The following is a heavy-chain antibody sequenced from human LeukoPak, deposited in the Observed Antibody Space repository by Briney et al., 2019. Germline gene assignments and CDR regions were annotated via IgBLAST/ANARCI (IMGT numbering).Heavy chain of an antibody. D-gene: IGHD2-15*01. CDR1: GDSISSSKKY. J-gene: IGHJ6*03. CDR2: IYYSGST. Sequence: KTSETLSLTCTVSGDSISSSKKYWGWVRQPPGKGLEWIGSIYYSGSTYYNPSLKSRVTISVDTPKNQFSLKLSSVTAADTAVYYCAREPRYCSGTNCCRGGYMDVWGKGTTVTVSS. V-gene: IGHV4-39*07. CDR3: AREPRYCSGTNCCRGGYMDV.